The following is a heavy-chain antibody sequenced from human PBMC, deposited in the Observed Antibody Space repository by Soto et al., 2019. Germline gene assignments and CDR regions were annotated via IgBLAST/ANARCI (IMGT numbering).Heavy chain of an antibody. D-gene: IGHD2-2*01. CDR2: ISSGGFIT. J-gene: IGHJ6*02. CDR1: GFTFSDYY. V-gene: IGHV3-11*01. Sequence: QVQLVESGGGSVKPGGSLRLSCAASGFTFSDYYMSWIRQAPGKGLEWVSYISSGGFITYYADSVKGRFTTSWDKAKNSLYLQMNTLSANDTAVYYCATGVVPATKWGYYSYGLDVWGQGITVTVSS. CDR3: ATGVVPATKWGYYSYGLDV.